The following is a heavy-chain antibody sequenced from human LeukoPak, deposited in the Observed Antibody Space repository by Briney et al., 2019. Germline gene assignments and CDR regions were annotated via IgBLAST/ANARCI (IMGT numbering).Heavy chain of an antibody. V-gene: IGHV3-21*01. CDR2: IISSSNHI. Sequence: GGSLRLSCAASGFTFSSYNMNWVRQAPGKGLGWASSIISSSNHIYYADSVKGRFTISRDNAKNSLYLQMNSLRADDTAVYYCARDGGYTGCFDYWGQGTLVTVSS. J-gene: IGHJ4*02. D-gene: IGHD2-15*01. CDR3: ARDGGYTGCFDY. CDR1: GFTFSSYN.